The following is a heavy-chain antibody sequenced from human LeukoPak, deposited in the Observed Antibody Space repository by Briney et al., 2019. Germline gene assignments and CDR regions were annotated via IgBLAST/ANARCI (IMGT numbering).Heavy chain of an antibody. Sequence: GGSLRLSCAASGFTFSSYWMSWVRQAPGKGLEWVANIKQDGSEKYYVDSVKGRFTISRDNAKNSLYLQMNSLRAEDTAVYYCAKDLGGYSYGYGYWGQGTLVTVSS. CDR3: AKDLGGYSYGYGY. V-gene: IGHV3-7*03. D-gene: IGHD5-18*01. CDR1: GFTFSSYW. J-gene: IGHJ4*02. CDR2: IKQDGSEK.